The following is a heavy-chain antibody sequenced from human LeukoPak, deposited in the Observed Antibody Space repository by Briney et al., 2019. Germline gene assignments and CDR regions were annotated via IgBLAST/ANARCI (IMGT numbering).Heavy chain of an antibody. V-gene: IGHV3-43*02. D-gene: IGHD6-6*01. CDR1: GFTFDDYA. Sequence: GGYLRLSCAASGFTFDDYAMHWVRQAPGKGLEWVSLISGDGGSTYYADSVKGRFTISRDNSKNSLYLQMNSLSTEDTALYYCAKGIAARRIGRGYFDYWGQGTLVTVSS. CDR3: AKGIAARRIGRGYFDY. J-gene: IGHJ4*02. CDR2: ISGDGGST.